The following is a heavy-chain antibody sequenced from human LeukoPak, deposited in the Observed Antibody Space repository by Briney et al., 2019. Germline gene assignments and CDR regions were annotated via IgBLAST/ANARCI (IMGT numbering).Heavy chain of an antibody. V-gene: IGHV4-59*01. Sequence: SETLSLTCTVSGGSISSYYWSWIRQPPGKGLEWIGYIYYSGSTNYNPSLKSRVTISVDTSKNQFSLKLSSVTAADTAVYYCARVPNDYGGRGVDYWGQGTLVTVSS. D-gene: IGHD4-23*01. J-gene: IGHJ4*02. CDR3: ARVPNDYGGRGVDY. CDR1: GGSISSYY. CDR2: IYYSGST.